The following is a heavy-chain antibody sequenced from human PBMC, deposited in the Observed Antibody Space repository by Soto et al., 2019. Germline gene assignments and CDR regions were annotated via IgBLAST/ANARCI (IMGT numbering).Heavy chain of an antibody. D-gene: IGHD1-26*01. CDR2: ISYDGSNK. CDR1: GFTFSSYA. V-gene: IGHV3-30-3*01. Sequence: GGFLRLSCAASGFTFSSYAMHWVRQAPGKGLEWVAVISYDGSNKYYADSVKGRFTISRDNSKNTLYLQMNSLRAEDTAVYYCARAGGIVGASTLGIHDAFDIWGQGTMVTVSS. J-gene: IGHJ3*02. CDR3: ARAGGIVGASTLGIHDAFDI.